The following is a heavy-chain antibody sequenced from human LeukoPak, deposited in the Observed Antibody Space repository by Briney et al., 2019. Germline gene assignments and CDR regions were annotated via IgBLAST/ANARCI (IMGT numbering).Heavy chain of an antibody. CDR3: ARVLFNSGYDY. D-gene: IGHD3-9*01. J-gene: IGHJ4*02. V-gene: IGHV1-2*02. CDR2: INPNSGET. CDR1: GYTFTGAY. Sequence: ASVKVSCKPSGYTFTGAYVHWVRQAPGQGLEWMGWINPNSGETKFAQKFQGRVTMTRDSSISTVYMDLGGLRSDDTAVYYCARVLFNSGYDYWGQGSLVTVSS.